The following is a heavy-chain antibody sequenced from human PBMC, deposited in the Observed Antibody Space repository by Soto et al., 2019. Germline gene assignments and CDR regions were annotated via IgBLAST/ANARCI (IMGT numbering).Heavy chain of an antibody. CDR2: ISSSSSYI. CDR3: ARAGGAGGGYDYVLYY. J-gene: IGHJ4*02. CDR1: GFTFSSYS. V-gene: IGHV3-21*01. D-gene: IGHD5-12*01. Sequence: GGSLRLSCAASGFTFSSYSMNWVRQAPGKGLEWVSSISSSSSYIYYADSVKGRFTISRDNAKNSLYLQMNSLRAEDTAVYYCARAGGAGGGYDYVLYYWGQGTLVTVSS.